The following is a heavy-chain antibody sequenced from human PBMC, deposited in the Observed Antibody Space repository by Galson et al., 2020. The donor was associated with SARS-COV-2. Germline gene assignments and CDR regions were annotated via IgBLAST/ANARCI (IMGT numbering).Heavy chain of an antibody. Sequence: SETLSLTCTVSGGSISSSSYYWGWIRQPPGKGLEWIGSIYYSRSTYYNPSLKSRVTISVDTSKNQFSLKLSSVTAADTAVYYCVRSLGNYGFLEWLPNYFVYWGQGTLFTVSS. CDR2: IYYSRST. J-gene: IGHJ4*02. V-gene: IGHV4-39*07. D-gene: IGHD3-3*01. CDR3: VRSLGNYGFLEWLPNYFVY. CDR1: GGSISSSSYY.